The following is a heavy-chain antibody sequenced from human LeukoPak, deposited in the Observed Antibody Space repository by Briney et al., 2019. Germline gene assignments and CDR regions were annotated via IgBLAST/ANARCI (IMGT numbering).Heavy chain of an antibody. V-gene: IGHV3-30*04. CDR1: GFTFSTYP. CDR2: ISTDGKNT. Sequence: GGSLRLSCEASGFTFSTYPIHWVRQAPGKGLEWVAVISTDGKNTYYGDSVKGRFTISRDNSKNTLYLQMNSLRAEDTAVYYCAVQRTLWQQVLDHWGQGVLVTVSS. D-gene: IGHD6-13*01. J-gene: IGHJ4*02. CDR3: AVQRTLWQQVLDH.